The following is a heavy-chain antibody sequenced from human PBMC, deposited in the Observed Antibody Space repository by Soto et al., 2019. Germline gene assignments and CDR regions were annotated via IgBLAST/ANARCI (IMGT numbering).Heavy chain of an antibody. CDR2: IIPILGIA. Sequence: QVQLVQYGAEVKKPGSSVKVSCKASGGTFSSYTISWVRQAPGQGLEWMGRIIPILGIANYAQKFQGRVTITADKSTSTAYMELSSLRSEDTAVYYCARRGPMAAWYFDLWGRGPLVNVSS. J-gene: IGHJ2*01. CDR1: GGTFSSYT. D-gene: IGHD2-15*01. V-gene: IGHV1-69*02. CDR3: ARRGPMAAWYFDL.